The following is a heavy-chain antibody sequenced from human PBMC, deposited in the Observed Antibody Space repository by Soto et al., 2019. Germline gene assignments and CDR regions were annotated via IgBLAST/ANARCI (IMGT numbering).Heavy chain of an antibody. V-gene: IGHV3-23*01. CDR1: GFTFSSYA. Sequence: GGSLRLSCAASGFTFSSYAMSWVRQAPGKGLEWFSAISGSGGSTYYADSVKGRFTISRDNSKNTLYLQMNSLRADDTAVYYCAQSPTSSPYYYYYMDVWGKGTTVTVSS. J-gene: IGHJ6*03. D-gene: IGHD2-2*01. CDR3: AQSPTSSPYYYYYMDV. CDR2: ISGSGGST.